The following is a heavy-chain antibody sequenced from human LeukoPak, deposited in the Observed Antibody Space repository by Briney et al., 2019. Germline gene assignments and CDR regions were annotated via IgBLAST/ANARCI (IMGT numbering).Heavy chain of an antibody. J-gene: IGHJ4*02. Sequence: GRSLRLSCAASGFTFSSHGMHWFRQAPGKGLDGVAVITYEGSNGYYADSVKSRFTISRDNSKNILYLQMASLRAEDTAVYYCAKDGIRYYYDSSGYYGDYWGQGTLVTVSS. V-gene: IGHV3-30*18. CDR1: GFTFSSHG. D-gene: IGHD3-22*01. CDR2: ITYEGSNG. CDR3: AKDGIRYYYDSSGYYGDY.